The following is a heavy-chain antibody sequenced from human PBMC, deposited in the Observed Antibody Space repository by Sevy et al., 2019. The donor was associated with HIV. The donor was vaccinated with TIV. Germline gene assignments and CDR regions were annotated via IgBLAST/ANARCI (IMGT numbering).Heavy chain of an antibody. D-gene: IGHD3-16*01. J-gene: IGHJ3*02. CDR2: VNDDGTIT. Sequence: GGSLRLSCAASGFTFSSDWMHWVRQAPGKKLVWVARVNDDGTITYNADSVKGRFTISRDNAKNTLYLQMNSLRVDDTAVYFCVRAHRGPSNAFDMWGQGTLVTVSS. V-gene: IGHV3-74*01. CDR3: VRAHRGPSNAFDM. CDR1: GFTFSSDW.